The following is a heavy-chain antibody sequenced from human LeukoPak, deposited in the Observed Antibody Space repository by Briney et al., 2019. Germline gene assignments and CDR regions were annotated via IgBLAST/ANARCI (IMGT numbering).Heavy chain of an antibody. J-gene: IGHJ4*02. CDR1: GFTFSSYS. V-gene: IGHV3-48*02. Sequence: SGGSLRLSCAASGFTFSSYSMNWVRQAPGKGLEWVSYISSSSGIIYADSVRGRFTISRDNAKNSLYLQMNSLRDEDTAVYYCARVLLRGVPGLDYWGQGNLVTVSS. D-gene: IGHD3-10*01. CDR2: ISSSSGII. CDR3: ARVLLRGVPGLDY.